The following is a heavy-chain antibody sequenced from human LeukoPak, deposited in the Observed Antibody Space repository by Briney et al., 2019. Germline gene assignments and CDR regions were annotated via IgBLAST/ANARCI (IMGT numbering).Heavy chain of an antibody. CDR3: ARGQMAGY. Sequence: GGSLRLSCEASGFTFGNYWMSWVRQAPGKGLEWVANIKPDGSEKSYVDSVKGRFTISRDNAKNSLYLQMNSLRAEDTAVYYCARGQMAGYWGQGTLVTVSS. J-gene: IGHJ4*02. V-gene: IGHV3-7*05. CDR1: GFTFGNYW. CDR2: IKPDGSEK. D-gene: IGHD5-24*01.